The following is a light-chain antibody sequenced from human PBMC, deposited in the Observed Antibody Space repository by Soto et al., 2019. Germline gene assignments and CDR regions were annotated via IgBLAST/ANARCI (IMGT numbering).Light chain of an antibody. J-gene: IGLJ2*01. CDR3: AAWDGNLRAVV. CDR2: END. CDR1: SSNIGNYY. Sequence: QSVLTQPPSVSAAPGQKVTISCSGSSSNIGNYYVCWYQHLPGTAPKFLIYENDKLPSGIPDRFSGSKSGTSATLDITGLQTGDEADYYCAAWDGNLRAVVFGGGTKPTVL. V-gene: IGLV1-51*02.